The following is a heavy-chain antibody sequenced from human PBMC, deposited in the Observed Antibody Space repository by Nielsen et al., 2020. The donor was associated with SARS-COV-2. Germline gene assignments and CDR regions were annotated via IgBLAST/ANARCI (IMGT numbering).Heavy chain of an antibody. CDR1: GGSFSGYY. CDR3: ARGRNVAAAGRYMDV. CDR2: INHSGST. V-gene: IGHV4-34*01. Sequence: PETLSLTCAVYGGSFSGYYWSWIRQPPGKGLEWIGEINHSGSTNYNPSLKSRVTISVDTSKNQFSLKLSSVTAADTAVYYCARGRNVAAAGRYMDVWGKGTTVTVSS. D-gene: IGHD6-13*01. J-gene: IGHJ6*03.